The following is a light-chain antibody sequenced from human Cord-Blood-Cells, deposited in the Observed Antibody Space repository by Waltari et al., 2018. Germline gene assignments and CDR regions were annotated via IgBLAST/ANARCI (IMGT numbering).Light chain of an antibody. Sequence: EIVMTQSPATLSVSPGERATLSCRASQSVSSNLAWYQQKPRQSPRLLIYCASPKATGIPARFSGSRSRTEVALTISSLQSEDFAVYYCQQNKYWARTFGQGTKVEIK. V-gene: IGKV3-15*01. CDR1: QSVSSN. CDR2: CAS. J-gene: IGKJ1*01. CDR3: QQNKYWART.